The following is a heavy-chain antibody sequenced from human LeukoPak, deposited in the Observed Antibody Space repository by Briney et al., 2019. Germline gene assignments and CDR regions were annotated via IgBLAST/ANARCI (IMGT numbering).Heavy chain of an antibody. D-gene: IGHD2-15*01. CDR3: CSGAYLY. CDR2: VHHSGST. CDR1: GGSFSSYY. Sequence: SETLSLTCTVYGGSFSSYYWTWVRQPPGKRLEWIGEVHHSGSTNYNPSFESRVTMSVDTSKNQFSLKLRSVTAADTAMYYCCSGAYLYWGRGILVTVSS. J-gene: IGHJ4*02. V-gene: IGHV4-34*01.